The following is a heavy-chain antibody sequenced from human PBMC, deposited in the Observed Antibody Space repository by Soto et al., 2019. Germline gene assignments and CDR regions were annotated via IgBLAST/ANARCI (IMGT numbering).Heavy chain of an antibody. V-gene: IGHV1-18*04. CDR2: ISAYTGNT. CDR1: GYTFTSYG. CDR3: ARMGMYVSIFGVVTTNPLYYYGMDV. Sequence: ASVKVSCKASGYTFTSYGISWVRQAPGQGLEWMGWISAYTGNTNYAQKLQGRVTMTTDTATSTAYMELRSLRSDDTAVYYCARMGMYVSIFGVVTTNPLYYYGMDVWG. J-gene: IGHJ6*02. D-gene: IGHD3-3*01.